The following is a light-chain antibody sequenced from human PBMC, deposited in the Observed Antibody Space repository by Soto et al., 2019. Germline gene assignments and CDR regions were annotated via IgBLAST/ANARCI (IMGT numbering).Light chain of an antibody. CDR3: QVWTTNGDHPRVL. J-gene: IGLJ2*01. CDR1: NIGIKS. V-gene: IGLV3-21*02. CDR2: DNR. Sequence: SYELTQPPSVSVAPGQTATITCGGDNIGIKSVHWYQRRPGQAPVLVLYDNRDRPSGIPERFSGSDSGSTATLTISRVGAGDEADYYCQVWTTNGDHPRVLFGGRTKLTVL.